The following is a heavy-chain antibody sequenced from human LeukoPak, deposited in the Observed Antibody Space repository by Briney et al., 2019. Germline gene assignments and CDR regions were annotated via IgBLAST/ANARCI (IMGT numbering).Heavy chain of an antibody. CDR1: GGSISSYY. CDR2: IYYSGST. J-gene: IGHJ4*02. CDR3: ARVVPEGYSDY. Sequence: SETLSLTCTVSGGSISSYYWSWIRQPPGKGLEWIGYIYYSGSTNYNPSLKSRVTISVDTSMNQFSLKLSSVTAADTAVYYCARVVPEGYSDYWGQGTLVTVSS. D-gene: IGHD2-2*02. V-gene: IGHV4-59*01.